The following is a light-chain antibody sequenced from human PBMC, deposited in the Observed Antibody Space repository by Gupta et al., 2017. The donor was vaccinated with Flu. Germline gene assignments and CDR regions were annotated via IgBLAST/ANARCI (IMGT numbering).Light chain of an antibody. V-gene: IGKV2-28*01. CDR2: LAS. CDR3: MQDLQAAT. Sequence: CKSSQSLLHANGRNYLDWYVQKPGQSPQLLIYLASNRASGVSDRFSGSGSGTEFTLKISRVEAEDVGVYYCMQDLQAATFGGGTKVDIK. J-gene: IGKJ4*01. CDR1: QSLLHANGRNY.